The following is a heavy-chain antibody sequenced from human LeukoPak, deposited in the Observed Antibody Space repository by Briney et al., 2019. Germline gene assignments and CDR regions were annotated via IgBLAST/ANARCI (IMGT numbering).Heavy chain of an antibody. D-gene: IGHD3-10*01. V-gene: IGHV4-61*02. CDR1: GGSISSGSYY. Sequence: SETLSLTCTVSGGSISSGSYYWSWIRQPAGKGLEWIGRIYTSGSTNYNPSLKSRVTISVDTSKNQFSLKLSSVTAADTAVYYCARGVRGVHDYYYYYYMDVWGKGTTVTVSS. CDR3: ARGVRGVHDYYYYYYMDV. CDR2: IYTSGST. J-gene: IGHJ6*03.